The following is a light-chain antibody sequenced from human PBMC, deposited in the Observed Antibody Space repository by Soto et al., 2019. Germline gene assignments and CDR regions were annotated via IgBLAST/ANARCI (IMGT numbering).Light chain of an antibody. J-gene: IGKJ1*01. CDR1: QGISKK. V-gene: IGKV3-15*01. Sequence: IVMTQSPATLSVAPGGRVTFSCRASQGISKKVAWYQHKPGQAPRLLISAVSTGATGVPARFSGSGSGTEFTLTISRLEPEDFAVYFCQQYGRSPWAFGQGTKVDIK. CDR2: AVS. CDR3: QQYGRSPWA.